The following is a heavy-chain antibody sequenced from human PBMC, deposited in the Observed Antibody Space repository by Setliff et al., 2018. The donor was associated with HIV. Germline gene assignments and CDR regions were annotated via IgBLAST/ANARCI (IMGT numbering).Heavy chain of an antibody. D-gene: IGHD1-26*01. CDR1: GYSFVDFW. CDR2: IYPGDSDS. CDR3: ARQASYVLDP. Sequence: PGESLKISCHLSGYSFVDFWIGWVRQMPGKGLEWVGFIYPGDSDSRYSPSFRGQVTISADKSTTTAYLDWASLKASDTAMYYCARQASYVLDPWGQGTLVTVSS. V-gene: IGHV5-51*01. J-gene: IGHJ5*02.